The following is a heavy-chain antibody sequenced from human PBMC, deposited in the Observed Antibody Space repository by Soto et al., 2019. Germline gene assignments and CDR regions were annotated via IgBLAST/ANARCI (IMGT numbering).Heavy chain of an antibody. V-gene: IGHV3-33*01. J-gene: IGHJ4*02. D-gene: IGHD3-22*01. CDR2: IWYDGSNK. CDR1: GFTFSSYG. Sequence: QVQLVESGGGVVQPGRSLRLSCAASGFTFSSYGMHWVRQAPGKGLEWVAVIWYDGSNKYYADSVKGRFTISRDNSKNTLSLQMNSLRAEDTAVYYGARDAYDSSGVLAYWGQGTLVTVAS. CDR3: ARDAYDSSGVLAY.